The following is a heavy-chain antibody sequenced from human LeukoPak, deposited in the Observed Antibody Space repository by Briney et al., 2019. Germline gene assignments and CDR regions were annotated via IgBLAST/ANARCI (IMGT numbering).Heavy chain of an antibody. CDR1: GCTFSSYA. CDR2: ISAYNGNT. D-gene: IGHD5-12*01. CDR3: ARDRERVVATMGYY. J-gene: IGHJ4*02. V-gene: IGHV1-18*01. Sequence: ASVNVSCKASGCTFSSYAISWVRQAPGQGLEWMGCISAYNGNTNYAQKLQGRVTMTTDTSTSTAYMELRSLRSDDTAVYYCARDRERVVATMGYYWGQGTLVTVSS.